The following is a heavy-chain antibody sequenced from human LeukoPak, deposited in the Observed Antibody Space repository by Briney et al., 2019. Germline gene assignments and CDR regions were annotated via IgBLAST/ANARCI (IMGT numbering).Heavy chain of an antibody. V-gene: IGHV3-43D*03. Sequence: GGSLRLSCAASGFTFDDYAMHWVRQAPGKGLEWVSLISWDGGSTYYADSVKGRFTISRDNSKNSLYLQMNSLRAEDTALYYCAKKSALRYYFGYWGQGTLVTVSS. CDR3: AKKSALRYYFGY. CDR2: ISWDGGST. J-gene: IGHJ4*02. CDR1: GFTFDDYA.